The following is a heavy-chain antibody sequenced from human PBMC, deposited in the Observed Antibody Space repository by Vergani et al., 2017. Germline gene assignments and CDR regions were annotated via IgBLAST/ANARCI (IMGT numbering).Heavy chain of an antibody. CDR1: GGPFSSYA. Sequence: QVQLVQSGAEVKKPGSSVKVSCKASGGPFSSYAIIWVRPAPGQGLEWMGRILPIFCTANYAQKFQGRVTITADESTSTAYMELSSLRSEDTAGYYCARGDCRGGSCDTGDYWGQGTLVTVSS. D-gene: IGHD2-15*01. J-gene: IGHJ4*02. CDR2: ILPIFCTA. CDR3: ARGDCRGGSCDTGDY. V-gene: IGHV1-69*13.